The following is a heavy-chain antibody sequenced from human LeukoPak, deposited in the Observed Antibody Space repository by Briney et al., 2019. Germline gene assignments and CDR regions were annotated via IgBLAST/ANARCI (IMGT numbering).Heavy chain of an antibody. CDR2: IYYSVST. J-gene: IGHJ4*02. V-gene: IGHV4-59*08. D-gene: IGHD6-13*01. CDR3: ARLGGRAAAIDY. Sequence: SEALSLTCTVSGGSISSYYWSWIRQPPGKGLEWIGYIYYSVSTNYNPSLKSRVTISVDTSKNQFSLKLSSVTAADTAVYYCARLGGRAAAIDYWGQGTLVTVSS. CDR1: GGSISSYY.